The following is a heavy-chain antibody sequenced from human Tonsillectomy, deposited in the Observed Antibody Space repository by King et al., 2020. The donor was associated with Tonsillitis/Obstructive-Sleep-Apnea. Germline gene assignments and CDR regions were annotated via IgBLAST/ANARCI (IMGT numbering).Heavy chain of an antibody. J-gene: IGHJ4*02. CDR1: GGSISSSSYY. Sequence: PMQESGPGLVKPSETLSLTCTVSGGSISSSSYYWGWIRQPPGKGLEWIGSIYYSGSTYYNPSLKSRVTISVDTSKNQFSLKLSSVTAADTAVYYCAETYYYGSGSPGDYWGQGTLVTVSS. CDR2: IYYSGST. V-gene: IGHV4-39*01. D-gene: IGHD3-10*01. CDR3: AETYYYGSGSPGDY.